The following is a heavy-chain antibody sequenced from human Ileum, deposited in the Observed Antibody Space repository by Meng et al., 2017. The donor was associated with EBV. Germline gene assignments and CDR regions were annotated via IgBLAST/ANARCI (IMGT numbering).Heavy chain of an antibody. CDR3: ARVGQWLPIDY. CDR1: GGSISSSNW. CDR2: IYHSGST. J-gene: IGHJ4*02. D-gene: IGHD6-19*01. V-gene: IGHV4-4*02. Sequence: VHLQEAGPGLVRPSGLLSLTCSVSGGSISSSNWWSWVRQPPGKGLEWIGEIYHSGSTNYNPSLKSRVTISVDKSKNQFSLNLSSVTAADTAVYYCARVGQWLPIDYWGQGTLVTVSS.